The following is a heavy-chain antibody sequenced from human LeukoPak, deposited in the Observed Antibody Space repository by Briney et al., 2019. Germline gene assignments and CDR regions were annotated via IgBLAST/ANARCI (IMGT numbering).Heavy chain of an antibody. CDR3: ARDPDCSSTSCYEDYYYGMDV. Sequence: ASVKVSCKASGYTFTSYYVHWVRQAPGQGLEWMGIINPSGGSTSYAQKFQGRVTMTRDTSTSTVYMELSSLRSEDTAVYYCARDPDCSSTSCYEDYYYGMDVWGKGTTVTVSS. D-gene: IGHD2-2*01. CDR2: INPSGGST. CDR1: GYTFTSYY. V-gene: IGHV1-46*01. J-gene: IGHJ6*04.